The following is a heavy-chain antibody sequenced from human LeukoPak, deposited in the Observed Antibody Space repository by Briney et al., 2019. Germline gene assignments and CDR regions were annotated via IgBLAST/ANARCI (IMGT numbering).Heavy chain of an antibody. V-gene: IGHV4-39*01. Sequence: SETLSLTCTVSGGSISSSSYYWGWIRQPPGKGLEWIGSIYYSGSTYYNPSLKSRVTISVDTSKNQFSLKLSSVTAADTAVYYCARKRPWGLSRYFDYWGQGTLVTVSS. J-gene: IGHJ4*02. CDR1: GGSISSSSYY. CDR3: ARKRPWGLSRYFDY. CDR2: IYYSGST. D-gene: IGHD7-27*01.